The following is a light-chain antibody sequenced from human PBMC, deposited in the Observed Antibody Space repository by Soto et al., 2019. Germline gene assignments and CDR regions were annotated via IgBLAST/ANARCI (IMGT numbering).Light chain of an antibody. CDR3: QQSYSIPLT. V-gene: IGKV1-39*01. J-gene: IGKJ4*01. CDR2: AAS. Sequence: DIQMTQSPSSLSASVGDRVTITCRASQNINRYLNWYQQKPGKAPKLLIYAASSLQSGVTSRFSGSGSGTDFTLTISSLQPEDFETYYGQQSYSIPLTFGGGTKVEIK. CDR1: QNINRY.